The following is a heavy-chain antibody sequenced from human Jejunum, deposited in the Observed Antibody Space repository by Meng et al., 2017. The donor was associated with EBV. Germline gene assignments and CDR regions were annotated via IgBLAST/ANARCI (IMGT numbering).Heavy chain of an antibody. V-gene: IGHV3-72*01. CDR3: AQVGVPAAEGGH. CDR2: IRKKVNSYTT. Sequence: EVELVESGGGLVQPGGSLRLSRAASGFTFSDHYMEWVRPAPGKGLEWLGRIRKKVNSYTTQYAASVKGRFTISRDDSKNSLYLQMNSLKTEDTAVYYCAQVGVPAAEGGHWGQGTLVTVSS. D-gene: IGHD2-2*01. J-gene: IGHJ4*02. CDR1: GFTFSDHY.